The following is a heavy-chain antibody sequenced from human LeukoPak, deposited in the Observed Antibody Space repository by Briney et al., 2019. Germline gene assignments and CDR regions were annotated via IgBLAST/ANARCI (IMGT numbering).Heavy chain of an antibody. CDR2: IYTSGST. CDR3: AKLGYCSGGSCWGARYYYYYMDV. J-gene: IGHJ6*03. D-gene: IGHD2-15*01. V-gene: IGHV4-4*07. Sequence: NPSETLSLTCTVSGGSISLYYWNWIRQPAGKGLEWIGRIYTSGSTNYNPSLKSRVTMSLDTSKNQFSLKLSSVTAADTAVYYCAKLGYCSGGSCWGARYYYYYMDVWGKGTTVTVSS. CDR1: GGSISLYY.